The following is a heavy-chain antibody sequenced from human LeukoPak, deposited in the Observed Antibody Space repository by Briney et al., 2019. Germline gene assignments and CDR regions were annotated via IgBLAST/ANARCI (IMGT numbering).Heavy chain of an antibody. Sequence: SETLSLTCAVSGYSISSGYYWGWIRQPPGKGLEWIGSIYHSGSTYYNPSLKSRVTISVDTSKNQFSLKLSSVTAADTAVYYCVRHGESDVLLWFGDYAFDIWGQGTMVTVSS. D-gene: IGHD3-10*01. CDR3: VRHGESDVLLWFGDYAFDI. CDR1: GYSISSGYY. V-gene: IGHV4-38-2*01. J-gene: IGHJ3*02. CDR2: IYHSGST.